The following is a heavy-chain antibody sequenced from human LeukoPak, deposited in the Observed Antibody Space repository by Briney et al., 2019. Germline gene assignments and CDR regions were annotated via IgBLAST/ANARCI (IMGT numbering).Heavy chain of an antibody. CDR1: GGSTSSYY. V-gene: IGHV4-4*07. D-gene: IGHD6-13*01. CDR2: IYTSGST. CDR3: ARGSLAAAGRWFDP. J-gene: IGHJ5*02. Sequence: PSETLSLTCTVSGGSTSSYYWSWIRQPAGKGLEWIGRIYTSGSTNYNPSLKSRVTMSVDTSKNQFSLKLSSVTAADTAVYYCARGSLAAAGRWFDPWGQGTLVTVSS.